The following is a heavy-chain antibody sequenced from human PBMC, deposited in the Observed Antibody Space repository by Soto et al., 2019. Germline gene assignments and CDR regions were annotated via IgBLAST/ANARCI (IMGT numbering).Heavy chain of an antibody. CDR2: ISGSGGST. D-gene: IGHD6-13*01. J-gene: IGHJ4*02. CDR1: GFTFSSYA. CDR3: AKLSVAAAGTPDYFDY. V-gene: IGHV3-23*01. Sequence: VQLLESGGGLVQPGGSLRLSCAASGFTFSSYAMSWVRQAPGKGLEWVSAISGSGGSTYYADSVKGRFTISRDNSKNTLYLQMNSLRAEDTAVYYCAKLSVAAAGTPDYFDYWGQGTLVTVSS.